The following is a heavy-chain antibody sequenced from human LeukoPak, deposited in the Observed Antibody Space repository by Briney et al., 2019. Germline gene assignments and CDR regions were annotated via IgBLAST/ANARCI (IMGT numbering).Heavy chain of an antibody. J-gene: IGHJ4*02. CDR2: IKQDGSEK. Sequence: PGGSLRLSCAASGFTFRSYEMSWVRQAPGKGLEWVANIKQDGSEKYYVDSVKGRFTISRDNAKNSLYLQMNSLRAEDTAVYYCAREATVWGQGTLVTVSS. CDR3: AREATV. V-gene: IGHV3-7*01. CDR1: GFTFRSYE.